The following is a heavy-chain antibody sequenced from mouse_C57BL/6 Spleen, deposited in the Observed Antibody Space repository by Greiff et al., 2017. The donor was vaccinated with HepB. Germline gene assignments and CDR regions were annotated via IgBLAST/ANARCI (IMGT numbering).Heavy chain of an antibody. CDR3: VRERAYFSGSSDGFAY. CDR1: GYTFTSYW. Sequence: QVQLQQPGAELVRPGSSVKLSCKASGYTFTSYWMHWVKQRPIQGLEWIGNIDPSDSETHYNQKCKDKATLTVDKSSSTAYMQLCSLTSEDSAVYICVRERAYFSGSSDGFAYWGQETLVSVSA. V-gene: IGHV1-52*01. D-gene: IGHD1-1*01. CDR2: IDPSDSET. J-gene: IGHJ3*01.